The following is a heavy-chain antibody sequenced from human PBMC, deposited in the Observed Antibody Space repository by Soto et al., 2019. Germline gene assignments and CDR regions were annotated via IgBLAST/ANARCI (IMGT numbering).Heavy chain of an antibody. V-gene: IGHV3-7*04. CDR2: IKQDGSEK. CDR3: ARDLSSSWYNVA. D-gene: IGHD6-13*01. J-gene: IGHJ5*02. Sequence: RRAPGKGLEWADNIKQDGSEKYYVDSVKGRFPISRDNAKNSLYLQMNSLRAEDTAVYYCARDLSSSWYNVAWGQGTLVTV.